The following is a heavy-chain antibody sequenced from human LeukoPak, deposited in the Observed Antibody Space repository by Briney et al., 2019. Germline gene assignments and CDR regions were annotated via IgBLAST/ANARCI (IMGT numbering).Heavy chain of an antibody. CDR3: ARGPPTPRDYYYGMDV. J-gene: IGHJ6*04. CDR2: ISYDGSNK. Sequence: GRSLRLSCAASGFTFSSYAMHWVRQAPGKGLEWVAVISYDGSNKYYADSVKGRFTISRDNSKNTLYLRMNSLRAEDTAVYYCARGPPTPRDYYYGMDVWGKGTTVTVSS. V-gene: IGHV3-30*04. CDR1: GFTFSSYA.